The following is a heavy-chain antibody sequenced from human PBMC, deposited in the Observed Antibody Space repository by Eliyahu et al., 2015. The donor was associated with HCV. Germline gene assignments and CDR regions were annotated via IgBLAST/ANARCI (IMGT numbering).Heavy chain of an antibody. CDR1: GYTFSSYH. D-gene: IGHD3-10*01. CDR3: ARGSTGSDS. V-gene: IGHV1-8*01. J-gene: IGHJ4*02. CDR2: MNPNSSNT. Sequence: QVQLVQSGTEVKKPGAPVKVSCKASGYTFSSYHITWVRQAAGQGLEWMGWMNPNSSNTGYAQKFQGRVTMTRNTSLSMAYMELRGLTFEDTAVYYCARGSTGSDSWGQGTLVTVSS.